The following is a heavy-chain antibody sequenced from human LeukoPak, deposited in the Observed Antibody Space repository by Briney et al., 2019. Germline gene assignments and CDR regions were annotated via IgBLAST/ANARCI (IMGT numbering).Heavy chain of an antibody. V-gene: IGHV1-8*03. Sequence: ASVKVSCKGSGYTFTSYDSNWVRQATGQGLEWVGWMNSRRGNTGYAQKFPGRVPITRNTSISTAYMDLTNARSEDTAVYYCARGSYWGQGTLVTVSS. CDR2: MNSRRGNT. J-gene: IGHJ4*02. CDR1: GYTFTSYD. CDR3: ARGSY.